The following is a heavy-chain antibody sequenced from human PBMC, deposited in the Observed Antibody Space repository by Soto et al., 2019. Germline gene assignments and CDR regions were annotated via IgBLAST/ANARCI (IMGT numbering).Heavy chain of an antibody. D-gene: IGHD5-18*01. CDR2: ISYDGSNK. Sequence: PGGSLRLSCAASGFTFSSYAMHWVRQAPGKGLEWVAVISYDGSNKYYADSVKGRFTISRDNSKNTLYLQMNSLRAEDTAVYYCAREREPGYSYGYSSPLYYYYGMDVWGQGTTVTVSS. V-gene: IGHV3-30-3*01. J-gene: IGHJ6*02. CDR1: GFTFSSYA. CDR3: AREREPGYSYGYSSPLYYYYGMDV.